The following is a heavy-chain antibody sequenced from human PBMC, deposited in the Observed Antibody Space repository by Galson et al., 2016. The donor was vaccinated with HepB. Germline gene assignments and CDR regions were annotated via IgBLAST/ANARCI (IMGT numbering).Heavy chain of an antibody. V-gene: IGHV3-23*01. D-gene: IGHD1-26*01. Sequence: SLRLSCAASGFTFSNSDMSWVRQAPGKGLVWVSAIRGGDSSTYYADSVRGRFTISRDNSKNTLYLKMNSLRVEDTALYYCAKDSPIGVSYADYDFWGQGILVPVSS. CDR2: IRGGDSST. CDR1: GFTFSNSD. J-gene: IGHJ4*02. CDR3: AKDSPIGVSYADYDF.